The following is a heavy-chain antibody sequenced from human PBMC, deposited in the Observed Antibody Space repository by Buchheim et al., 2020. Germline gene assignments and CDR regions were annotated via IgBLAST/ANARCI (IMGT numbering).Heavy chain of an antibody. V-gene: IGHV3-23*01. CDR1: GFTFSSFA. CDR3: AKDGITYSSGWSDY. CDR2: ISGIGGST. J-gene: IGHJ4*02. D-gene: IGHD6-19*01. Sequence: EVQLLESGGALVQPGGSLTLSCAASGFTFSSFAMSWVRQAPGKGLEWVSAISGIGGSTYYADSVKGRFTISRDNSTNTLYLQMHSLRAEDTAVYYCAKDGITYSSGWSDYWGQGTL.